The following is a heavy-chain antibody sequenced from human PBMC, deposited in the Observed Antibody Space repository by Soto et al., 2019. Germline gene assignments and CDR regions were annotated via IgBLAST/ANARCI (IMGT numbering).Heavy chain of an antibody. D-gene: IGHD1-1*01. V-gene: IGHV3-7*05. CDR3: ARDDLKLNYNWFDP. Sequence: GGSLRLSCAASGFTFSSYWMSWVRQAPGKGLEWVANIKQDGSEKYYVDSVKGRFTISRDNAKNSLYLQMNSLRAEDTAVYYCARDDLKLNYNWFDPWGHGTLVTVSS. CDR1: GFTFSSYW. J-gene: IGHJ5*02. CDR2: IKQDGSEK.